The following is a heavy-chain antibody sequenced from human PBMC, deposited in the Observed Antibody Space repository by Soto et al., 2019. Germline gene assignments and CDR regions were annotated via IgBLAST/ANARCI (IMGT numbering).Heavy chain of an antibody. D-gene: IGHD5-12*01. J-gene: IGHJ4*02. CDR1: GFRFSDYS. CDR2: ISSSSFTI. Sequence: GGSLRLSCAASGFRFSDYSMNWVRQAPGRGLEWVSYISSSSFTIHYADSVEGRFAISRDNAKNSLYLEMNSLKPEDTAVYYCAAVSAGYGGNEPHRDDSWGQGTLVTVSS. CDR3: AAVSAGYGGNEPHRDDS. V-gene: IGHV3-48*01.